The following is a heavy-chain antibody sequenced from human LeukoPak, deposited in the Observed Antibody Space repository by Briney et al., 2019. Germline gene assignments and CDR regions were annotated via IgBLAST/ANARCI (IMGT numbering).Heavy chain of an antibody. CDR1: GFTFSSYG. V-gene: IGHV3-33*01. J-gene: IGHJ6*02. Sequence: RSLILSCAASGFTFSSYGMHWVRQALGKGLGGVAFVWKDGRNKYYTDSVKGRFTISRDNSKNTLYLQMSSLRAEDTAVYYCARSPVYCSGGSCYWGYYYYGMDVWGQGTTVTVSS. CDR2: VWKDGRNK. CDR3: ARSPVYCSGGSCYWGYYYYGMDV. D-gene: IGHD2-15*01.